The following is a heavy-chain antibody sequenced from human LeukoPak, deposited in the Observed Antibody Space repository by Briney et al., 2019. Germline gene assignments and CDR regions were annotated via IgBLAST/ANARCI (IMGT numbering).Heavy chain of an antibody. CDR1: GFGFSNYW. CDR3: ASDPFSSGDF. CDR2: IKQGGSQK. Sequence: GGSLRLSCVASGFGFSNYWMSWVRQAPGKGLEWVANIKQGGSQKNYVDSAKGRFTISRDNAKNSLYLQMNSLRAEDTAVYYCASDPFSSGDFWGQGTLVAVSS. D-gene: IGHD6-19*01. V-gene: IGHV3-7*01. J-gene: IGHJ4*02.